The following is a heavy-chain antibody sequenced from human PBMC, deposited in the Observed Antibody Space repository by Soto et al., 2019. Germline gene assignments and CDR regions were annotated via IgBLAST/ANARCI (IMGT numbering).Heavy chain of an antibody. CDR1: GFTFNSYS. J-gene: IGHJ4*02. CDR2: ITGSSSAI. V-gene: IGHV3-48*02. CDR3: ARGYCNGGSCYPGIY. Sequence: EVHLVESGGGSVQPGGSLRLSCAASGFTFNSYSMHWVRQAPGKGLEWVSYITGSSSAIYYADSVKGRFTISRDNAKNSLSLQMNSLRDEDTAVYYCARGYCNGGSCYPGIYWGQVTLVSVSS. D-gene: IGHD2-15*01.